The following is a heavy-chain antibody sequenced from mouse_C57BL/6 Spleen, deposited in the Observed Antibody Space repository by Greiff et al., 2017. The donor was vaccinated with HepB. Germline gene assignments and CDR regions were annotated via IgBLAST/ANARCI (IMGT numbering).Heavy chain of an antibody. CDR1: GFTFSSYG. Sequence: EVMLVESGGDLVKPGGSLKLSCAASGFTFSSYGMSWVRQTPDKRLEWVATISSGGSYTYYPDSVKGRCTISRDNAKNTLYLQMSSLKSEDTAMYYCARDGYYGADYWGQGTSVTVS. CDR2: ISSGGSYT. J-gene: IGHJ4*01. V-gene: IGHV5-6*01. CDR3: ARDGYYGADY. D-gene: IGHD1-1*01.